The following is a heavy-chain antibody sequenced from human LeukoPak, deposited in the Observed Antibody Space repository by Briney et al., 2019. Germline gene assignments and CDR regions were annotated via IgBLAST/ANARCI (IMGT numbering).Heavy chain of an antibody. CDR2: INPNSGGT. D-gene: IGHD1-1*01. CDR3: ARDRGTGRAFDI. J-gene: IGHJ3*02. V-gene: IGHV1-2*02. CDR1: GYTFTGYY. Sequence: ASVKVSCKASGYTFTGYYMHWVRQAPGQGLEWMGWINPNSGGTNYAQQGRVAMTRATSISTAYMELSRLRSDDTAVYYCARDRGTGRAFDIWGQGTMVTVSS.